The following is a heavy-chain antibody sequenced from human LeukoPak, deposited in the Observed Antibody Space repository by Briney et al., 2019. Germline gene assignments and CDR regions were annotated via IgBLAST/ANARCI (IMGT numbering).Heavy chain of an antibody. Sequence: GGSLRLSCAASGFAFSNYGMNWVRQAPGKGLEWVSGITGSGSTTYYADSVKGRFTISRDNSKNTLYLQINSPRAEDTAAYYCAKDGNWARFEDWGQGTLATVSS. J-gene: IGHJ4*02. CDR1: GFAFSNYG. CDR2: ITGSGSTT. V-gene: IGHV3-23*01. CDR3: AKDGNWARFED. D-gene: IGHD7-27*01.